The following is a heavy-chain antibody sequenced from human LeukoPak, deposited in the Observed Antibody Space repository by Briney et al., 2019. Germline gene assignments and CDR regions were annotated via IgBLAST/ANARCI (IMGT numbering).Heavy chain of an antibody. CDR2: MREDGSDI. V-gene: IGHV3-7*01. CDR1: GFSFSSYT. Sequence: GGSLRLSCVASGFSFSSYTMSWVRQAPGKGLEWVAKMREDGSDIHYVDSVKGRFTICRDNARNSLCLQMSSLRVEDTAVYYCARGGARYLDSWGQGILVTVSS. J-gene: IGHJ4*02. CDR3: ARGGARYLDS. D-gene: IGHD3-9*01.